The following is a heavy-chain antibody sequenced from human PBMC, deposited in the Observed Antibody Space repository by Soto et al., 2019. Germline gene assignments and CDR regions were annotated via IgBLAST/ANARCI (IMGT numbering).Heavy chain of an antibody. V-gene: IGHV1-2*02. CDR2: INPNSGDT. Sequence: QVQLVQSGAEVKKPGASVKVSCKASGYTFTGHYMQWVRQAPGQGLEWMGWINPNSGDTNYAQKFQGRVTMTRDTSISTVYMELSRLRSDDTALYYCARGGQQLVWRGYYFDYWGQGTLVTVSS. J-gene: IGHJ4*02. D-gene: IGHD6-13*01. CDR1: GYTFTGHY. CDR3: ARGGQQLVWRGYYFDY.